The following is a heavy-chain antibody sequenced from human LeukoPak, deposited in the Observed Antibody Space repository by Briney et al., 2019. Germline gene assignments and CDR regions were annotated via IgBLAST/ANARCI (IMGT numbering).Heavy chain of an antibody. CDR3: TRDPPYYDFRSGYYNY. V-gene: IGHV3-49*04. CDR2: IRSKAYGGTT. CDR1: GFTFGDYA. Sequence: PGGSLRLSCTASGFTFGDYAMSWVRQAPGMGLEWVGFIRSKAYGGTTEYAASVKGRFTISRDDSKSIAYLQMNSLKTEDTAVYYCTRDPPYYDFRSGYYNYWGQGTLVTVSS. D-gene: IGHD3-3*01. J-gene: IGHJ4*02.